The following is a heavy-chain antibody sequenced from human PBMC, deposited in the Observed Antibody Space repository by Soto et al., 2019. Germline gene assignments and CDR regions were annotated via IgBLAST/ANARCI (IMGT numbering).Heavy chain of an antibody. D-gene: IGHD2-21*01. CDR2: IYHSGTA. CDR3: ARVQYQYIVTDSAPRRAIDY. Sequence: SETLSLTCTVSGGSISSGNHYWSWIRQHPGKGLEWIGYIYHSGTAYYNPSLKSRVIMSVDTSKNQFSLNLKSVTAADTATYYGARVQYQYIVTDSAPRRAIDYWGQGALVTVSS. CDR1: GGSISSGNHY. V-gene: IGHV4-31*03. J-gene: IGHJ4*02.